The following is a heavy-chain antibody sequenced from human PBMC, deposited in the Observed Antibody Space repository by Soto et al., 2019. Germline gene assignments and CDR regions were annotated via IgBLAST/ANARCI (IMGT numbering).Heavy chain of an antibody. J-gene: IGHJ6*02. CDR1: VFTFTYAW. Sequence: PVGSLRLSCTSSVFTFTYAWMSCVRHSPGRGLEWVGRIKSKTDGGTTDYAAPVKGRFTASRDDSENTLYLQMNSLKPEDTAVYYCTAGSGGYHTYEMHFWGRGTTVIVSS. V-gene: IGHV3-15*01. D-gene: IGHD6-19*01. CDR3: TAGSGGYHTYEMHF. CDR2: IKSKTDGGTT.